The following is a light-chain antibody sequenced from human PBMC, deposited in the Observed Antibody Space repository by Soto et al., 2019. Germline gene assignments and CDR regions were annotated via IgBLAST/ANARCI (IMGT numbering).Light chain of an antibody. CDR1: SGSIASNY. CDR2: EDN. CDR3: QSYDSSNVV. V-gene: IGLV6-57*04. Sequence: LTQPHSVSESPGKTVTISCTRSSGSIASNYVQWYQQRPGSVPTTVIYEDNQRPSGVPDRFSGSIDSSSNSASLTISGLKTEDEADYYCQSYDSSNVVFGGGTKLTVL. J-gene: IGLJ2*01.